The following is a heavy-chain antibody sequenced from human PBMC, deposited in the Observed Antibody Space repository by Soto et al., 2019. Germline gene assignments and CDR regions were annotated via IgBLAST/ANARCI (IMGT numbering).Heavy chain of an antibody. J-gene: IGHJ4*02. CDR3: ARLPDYGDNNYFDY. CDR1: GGTFSSYT. D-gene: IGHD4-17*01. Sequence: QVQLVQSGAEVKKPGSSVKVSCKASGGTFSSYTISWVRQAPGQGLEWMGRIIPILGIANYAQKFQGRVTITADKSTSTAYMELSSLRYEDTAVYYCARLPDYGDNNYFDYWGQGTLVTVSS. V-gene: IGHV1-69*02. CDR2: IIPILGIA.